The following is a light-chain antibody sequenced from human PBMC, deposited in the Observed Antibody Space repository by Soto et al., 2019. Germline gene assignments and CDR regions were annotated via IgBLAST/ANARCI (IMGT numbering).Light chain of an antibody. J-gene: IGKJ1*01. Sequence: EIVLTQSPGTLSLSPGEGATLSCRPSQSVSSNYLAGYQQKPGQAPRLLIYGASSRATGIPDRFSGSGSGTDFTLTISRLEPEDFGVYYCQQYGSSMGTFGQGTKVEIK. CDR3: QQYGSSMGT. V-gene: IGKV3-20*01. CDR2: GAS. CDR1: QSVSSNY.